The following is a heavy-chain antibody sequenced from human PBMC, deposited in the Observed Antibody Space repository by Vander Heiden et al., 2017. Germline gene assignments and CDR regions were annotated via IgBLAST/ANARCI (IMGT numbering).Heavy chain of an antibody. CDR2: INPNSGGT. D-gene: IGHD3-9*01. J-gene: IGHJ4*02. Sequence: QVQLGQPGSEVKKHGASVMVSCTASGYSCVTYATHWLRQAPGQGLEWMGRINPNSGGTDSLEMFMSKLTLTSDSSLGSADMTLSSLRADDPAVYYCARGLTDYYFLTGSSLPLWGQGGLVTVSS. CDR1: GYSCVTYA. V-gene: IGHV1-2*06. CDR3: ARGLTDYYFLTGSSLPL.